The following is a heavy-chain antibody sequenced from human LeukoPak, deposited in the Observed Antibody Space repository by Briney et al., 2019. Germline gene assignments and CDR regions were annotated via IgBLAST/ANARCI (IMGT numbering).Heavy chain of an antibody. CDR1: GASISSSY. CDR2: IYNSGTT. J-gene: IGHJ2*01. CDR3: ARDKGPYWYFDL. V-gene: IGHV4-59*01. Sequence: SETLSLTCTVSGASISSSYYNWIRQPPGKGVEWIGHIYNSGTTDYNPSLTSRVTISLDTSKNQISLNLSSVTAADTAVYYCARDKGPYWYFDLWGRGTLVTVSS.